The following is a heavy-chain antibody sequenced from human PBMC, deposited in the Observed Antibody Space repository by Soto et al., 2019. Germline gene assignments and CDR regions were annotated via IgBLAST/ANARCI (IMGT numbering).Heavy chain of an antibody. CDR3: ARVAYSSGWSEWFDP. Sequence: GSLRLSCAASGFTFSSYGMHWVRQAPGKGLEWVAVIWFDGSNKYYADSVKGRFTISRDNSKNTLYLQMNSLRAEDTAVYYCARVAYSSGWSEWFDPWGQGTLVTVSS. CDR2: IWFDGSNK. D-gene: IGHD6-19*01. V-gene: IGHV3-33*01. CDR1: GFTFSSYG. J-gene: IGHJ5*02.